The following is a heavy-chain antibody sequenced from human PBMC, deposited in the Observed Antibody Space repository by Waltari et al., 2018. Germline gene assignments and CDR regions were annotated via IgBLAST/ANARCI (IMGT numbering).Heavy chain of an antibody. V-gene: IGHV3-49*03. CDR1: GFTFGDYA. CDR3: TRVGYSYGLSPLVIGY. D-gene: IGHD5-18*01. J-gene: IGHJ4*02. Sequence: EVQLVESGGGLVQPGRSLRLSCTASGFTFGDYALSWCRADPGKGLEWVGFIRSKAYGGTTEYAASVKGRFTISRDDSKSIAYLQMNSLKTEDTAVYYCTRVGYSYGLSPLVIGYWGQGTLVTVSS. CDR2: IRSKAYGGTT.